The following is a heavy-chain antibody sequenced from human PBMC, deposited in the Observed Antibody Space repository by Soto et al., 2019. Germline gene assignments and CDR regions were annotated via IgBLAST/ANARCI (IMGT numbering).Heavy chain of an antibody. J-gene: IGHJ4*02. CDR2: INAGNSNT. CDR1: GYTFTSYS. D-gene: IGHD2-21*02. Sequence: GASVKVSWEASGYTFTSYSMYWVRQAPGKRLEGMGWINAGNSNTKYSQKFQGRVTITRDTSASTAYMELSSLRSEDTAVYYCARSIVVVTALDYWGQGTLVTVSS. CDR3: ARSIVVVTALDY. V-gene: IGHV1-3*01.